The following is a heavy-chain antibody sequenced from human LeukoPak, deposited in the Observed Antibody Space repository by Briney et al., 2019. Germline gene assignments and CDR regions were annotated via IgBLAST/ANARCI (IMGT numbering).Heavy chain of an antibody. CDR2: ISSSSYT. CDR3: ARVQYSSSWYSEGNYFDY. J-gene: IGHJ4*02. V-gene: IGHV3-11*05. Sequence: GGSLRLSCAASGFTFSDYYMSWIREAPGKGLEWVSYISSSSYTNYADSVKGRFTISRDNAKNSLYLQMNSLRAEDTAVYYCARVQYSSSWYSEGNYFDYWGQGTLVTVSS. D-gene: IGHD6-13*01. CDR1: GFTFSDYY.